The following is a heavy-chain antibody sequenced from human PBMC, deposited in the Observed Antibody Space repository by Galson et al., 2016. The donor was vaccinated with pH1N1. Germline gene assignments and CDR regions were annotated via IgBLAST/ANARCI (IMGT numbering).Heavy chain of an antibody. CDR3: ARGAIRISGMEIEHRGYFDA. D-gene: IGHD1-1*01. CDR1: GFNFGHHG. V-gene: IGHV3-33*01. Sequence: SLRLSCAASGFNFGHHGMHWVRQAPGEGLEWVAVIWFDGTERYYADAVAGRFTISRDNSDKTVHLQMNSLRVEDTAIYFCARGAIRISGMEIEHRGYFDAWRRGTLVTVSS. CDR2: IWFDGTER. J-gene: IGHJ4*02.